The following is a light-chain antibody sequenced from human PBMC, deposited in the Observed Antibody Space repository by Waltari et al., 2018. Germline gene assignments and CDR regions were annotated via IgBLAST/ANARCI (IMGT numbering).Light chain of an antibody. CDR1: QSISSW. Sequence: DIQMTQSPSSLSASVGDTVTITCRASQSISSWLAWYQQKPGKAPKLLIYTASRFQSGVPSRVSGSGAGTDFTLTISSLQPEDFGTYCCLQYTSSPYSFGQGTKVEIK. CDR2: TAS. CDR3: LQYTSSPYS. V-gene: IGKV1-12*01. J-gene: IGKJ2*03.